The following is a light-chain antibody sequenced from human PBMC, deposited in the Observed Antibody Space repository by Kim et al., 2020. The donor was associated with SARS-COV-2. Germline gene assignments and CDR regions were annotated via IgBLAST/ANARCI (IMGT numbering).Light chain of an antibody. CDR2: DAS. CDR3: QQRYNWPPLT. J-gene: IGKJ4*01. V-gene: IGKV3-11*01. Sequence: SPGERATLSCRASHSISLYLAWYQQKPGQGPRLLIYDASNRATGIPARFSGSGSGTDFTLTISSLEPEDSAFYYCQQRYNWPPLTFGGGTKVDIK. CDR1: HSISLY.